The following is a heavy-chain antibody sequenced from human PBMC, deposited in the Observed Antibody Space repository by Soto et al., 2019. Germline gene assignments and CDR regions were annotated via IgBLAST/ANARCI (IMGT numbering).Heavy chain of an antibody. J-gene: IGHJ4*02. Sequence: GGSLRLSCAASGFTFSMSAMSWVRQAPGKGLEWVSTTGLNGRTTYYADSVKGRFTVSRDNSKNRLDLQMNSLRAEDTAVYYCATVHSTSRSFDYWGQGTLVTVSS. CDR3: ATVHSTSRSFDY. CDR2: TGLNGRTT. D-gene: IGHD6-6*01. CDR1: GFTFSMSA. V-gene: IGHV3-23*01.